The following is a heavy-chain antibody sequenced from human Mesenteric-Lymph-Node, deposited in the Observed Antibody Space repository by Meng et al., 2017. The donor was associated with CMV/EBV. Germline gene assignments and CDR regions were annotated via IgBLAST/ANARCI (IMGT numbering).Heavy chain of an antibody. CDR1: FTLSDYY. V-gene: IGHV3-11*01. J-gene: IGHJ5*02. Sequence: FTLSDYYMSWIRQAPGKGLEWVSYISSSGTTIYYADSVKGRFTISRDNAKNSLYLQMNSLRAEDTAVYYCARGRGQLLTLRDNWFDPWGQGTLVTVSS. CDR3: ARGRGQLLTLRDNWFDP. D-gene: IGHD2-2*01. CDR2: ISSSGTTI.